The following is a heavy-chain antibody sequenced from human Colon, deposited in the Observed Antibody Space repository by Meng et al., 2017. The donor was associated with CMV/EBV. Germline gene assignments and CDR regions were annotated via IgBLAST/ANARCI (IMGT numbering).Heavy chain of an antibody. V-gene: IGHV3-30*02. J-gene: IGHJ3*02. Sequence: GESLKISCAASGFTFSSYGIHWVRQAPGKGLEWVASIRYDGSNKYYADSVKGRFTISRDNSNNILYLQMNNLRDDDTAVYYCTRGSGPLFPGAFDIWGQGTMVTVSS. D-gene: IGHD3-10*02. CDR2: IRYDGSNK. CDR1: GFTFSSYG. CDR3: TRGSGPLFPGAFDI.